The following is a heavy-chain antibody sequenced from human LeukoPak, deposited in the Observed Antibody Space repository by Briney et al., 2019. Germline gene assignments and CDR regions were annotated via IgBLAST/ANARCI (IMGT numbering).Heavy chain of an antibody. Sequence: ASVKVSCKASGGTFSSYAISWVRQAPGQGLEWMGGIIPIFGIANYAQKFQGRVTITADESTSTAYMELSSLRAEDTAVYYCAKDKSTVTTFPSGMDVWGQGTTVTVSS. D-gene: IGHD4-17*01. CDR1: GGTFSSYA. CDR2: IIPIFGIA. V-gene: IGHV1-69*13. CDR3: AKDKSTVTTFPSGMDV. J-gene: IGHJ6*02.